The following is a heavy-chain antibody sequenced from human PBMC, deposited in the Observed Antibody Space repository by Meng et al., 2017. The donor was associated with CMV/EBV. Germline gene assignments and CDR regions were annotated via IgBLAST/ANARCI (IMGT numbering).Heavy chain of an antibody. CDR2: ISAYNGNT. V-gene: IGHV1-18*01. D-gene: IGHD3-3*01. Sequence: ASVKVSCKASGYTFTSYGISWVRQAPGQGLEWMGWISAYNGNTNYAQKLQGRVTMTTDTYTSTAYMELRSLRSDDTAVYYCARDPGDFWSGYNAIYYYYGMDVWGQGTTVTVSS. J-gene: IGHJ6*02. CDR3: ARDPGDFWSGYNAIYYYYGMDV. CDR1: GYTFTSYG.